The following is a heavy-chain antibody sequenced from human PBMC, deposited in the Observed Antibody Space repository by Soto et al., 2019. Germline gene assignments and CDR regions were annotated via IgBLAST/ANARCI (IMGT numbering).Heavy chain of an antibody. CDR2: IDPSDSYT. V-gene: IGHV5-10-1*01. CDR1: GYSFTSYW. CDR3: ARLPSKGVYYYYGMDV. J-gene: IGHJ6*02. Sequence: ESLKISCKGSGYSFTSYWISWVRQMPGKGLEWMGRIDPSDSYTNYSPSFQGHVTISADKSISTAYLQWSSLKASDTAMYYCARLPSKGVYYYYGMDVWGQGTTVTVSS.